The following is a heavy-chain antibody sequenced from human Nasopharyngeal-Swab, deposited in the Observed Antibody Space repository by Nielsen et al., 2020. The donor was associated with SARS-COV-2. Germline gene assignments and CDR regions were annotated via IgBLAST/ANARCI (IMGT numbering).Heavy chain of an antibody. D-gene: IGHD3-10*01. CDR3: ARKRRGYYYYGMGV. J-gene: IGHJ6*02. CDR1: GGTFSSEA. Sequence: SEKVTGKASGGTFSSEANSRERKAPGQGPEWMGGISPIFGTANYAQKFQGRVTITADESTSTAYMELSSLRSEDTAVYYCARKRRGYYYYGMGVWGQGTTVTVSS. CDR2: ISPIFGTA. V-gene: IGHV1-69*13.